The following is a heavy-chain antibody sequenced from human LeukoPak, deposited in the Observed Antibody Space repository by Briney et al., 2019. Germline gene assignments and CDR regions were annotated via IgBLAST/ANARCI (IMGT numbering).Heavy chain of an antibody. CDR2: ISGSGGST. J-gene: IGHJ4*02. Sequence: GGSLRLSCAASGFTFSSYAMSWVRQAPGKGLEWVSAISGSGGSTYYADSVKGRFTISRDNSENTLYLQMNSLRAEDTAVYYCAKVHRYGGNFEDLGPYDYWGQGTLVTVSS. V-gene: IGHV3-23*01. D-gene: IGHD4-17*01. CDR3: AKVHRYGGNFEDLGPYDY. CDR1: GFTFSSYA.